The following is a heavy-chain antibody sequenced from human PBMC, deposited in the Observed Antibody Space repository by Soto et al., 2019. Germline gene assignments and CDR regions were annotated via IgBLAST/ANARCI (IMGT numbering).Heavy chain of an antibody. J-gene: IGHJ6*02. CDR1: GYSISSGYY. V-gene: IGHV4-38-2*01. Sequence: SETLSLTCAVSGYSISSGYYWGWIRQPPGKGLEWIGSIYHSGSTYYNPSLKSRVTISVDTSKNQFSLKLSSVTAADTAVYYCASPNTYYYGMDVWGQGTTVTVSS. CDR2: IYHSGST. CDR3: ASPNTYYYGMDV.